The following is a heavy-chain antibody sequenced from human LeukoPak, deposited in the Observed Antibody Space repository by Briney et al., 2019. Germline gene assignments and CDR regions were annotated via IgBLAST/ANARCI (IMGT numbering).Heavy chain of an antibody. Sequence: SETLSLTCAVYGGSFSGYYWSWIRQPPGKGLEWIGSIYYSGSTYYNPSLKSRVTISVDTSKNQFSLKLSSVTAADTAVYYCARDEVAGQYNWFDPWGQGTLVTVSS. D-gene: IGHD6-19*01. CDR2: IYYSGST. V-gene: IGHV4-34*01. CDR3: ARDEVAGQYNWFDP. J-gene: IGHJ5*02. CDR1: GGSFSGYY.